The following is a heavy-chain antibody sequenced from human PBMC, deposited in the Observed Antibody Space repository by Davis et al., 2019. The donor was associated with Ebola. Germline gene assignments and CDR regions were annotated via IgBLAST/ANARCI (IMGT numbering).Heavy chain of an antibody. CDR1: GFTFPSYT. D-gene: IGHD3-10*02. V-gene: IGHV3-21*01. CDR3: ARDSGIFGDYYFDS. Sequence: GESLKTPCAASGFTFPSYTMYWDRQAPGKGLEWVSSVNSPSNYIYFADSVKGRFTISRDNAKNSVYLQMNSLRAEDTAVYYCARDSGIFGDYYFDSWGQGTLVTVSS. J-gene: IGHJ4*02. CDR2: VNSPSNYI.